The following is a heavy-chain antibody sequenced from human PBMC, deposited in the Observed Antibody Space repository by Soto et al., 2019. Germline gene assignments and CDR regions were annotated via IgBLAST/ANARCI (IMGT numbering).Heavy chain of an antibody. CDR3: AKGRGGSGSLTPRVDF. V-gene: IGHV3-23*01. Sequence: EVQLLESGGGLVQPGGSLRLSCAASGFTFNNYAMTWVRQAPGKGLEWVSAMSGGGGTTSYADSVKGRLTVSRDGSKNTLYLQMSSLRAEDTALYYCAKGRGGSGSLTPRVDFWGQGTLVTVSS. CDR1: GFTFNNYA. J-gene: IGHJ4*02. CDR2: MSGGGGTT. D-gene: IGHD3-10*01.